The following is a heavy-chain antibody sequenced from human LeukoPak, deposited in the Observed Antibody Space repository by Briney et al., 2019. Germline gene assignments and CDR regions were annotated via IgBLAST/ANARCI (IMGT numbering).Heavy chain of an antibody. Sequence: GGSLRLSCAASGFTFSTYSMNWVRQAPGKGLEWLSYISSSSTTIYYADSVRGRFTISRDNAKNSLYLQMNSLRAEDTAVYYCAKDLDVVVPAARGGFDIWGQGTMVTVSS. J-gene: IGHJ3*02. V-gene: IGHV3-48*04. CDR1: GFTFSTYS. CDR3: AKDLDVVVPAARGGFDI. D-gene: IGHD2-2*01. CDR2: ISSSSTTI.